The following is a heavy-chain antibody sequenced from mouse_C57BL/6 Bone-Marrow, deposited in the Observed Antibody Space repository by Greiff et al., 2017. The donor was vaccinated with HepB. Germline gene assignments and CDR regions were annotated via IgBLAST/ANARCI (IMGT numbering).Heavy chain of an antibody. Sequence: VKLQESGAELVKPGASVKMSCKASGYTFTSYWITWVKQRPGQGLEWIGDIYPGSGSTNYNEKFKSKATLTVDTSSSTAYMQLSSLTSEDSAVYYCARPYGKNYWGQGTTLTVSS. J-gene: IGHJ2*01. D-gene: IGHD1-1*01. CDR3: ARPYGKNY. CDR1: GYTFTSYW. CDR2: IYPGSGST. V-gene: IGHV1-55*01.